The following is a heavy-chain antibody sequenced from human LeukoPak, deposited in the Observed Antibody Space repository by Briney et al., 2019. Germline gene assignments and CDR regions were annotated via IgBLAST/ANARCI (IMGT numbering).Heavy chain of an antibody. J-gene: IGHJ5*02. Sequence: SETLSLTCAVYGGSFSGYYWSWIRQPPGKGLEWIGEINHSGSTNYNPSLKSRVTMSVDTSKNQFSLKLSSVTAADTAVYYCARSKGVDYDFWSGYPNWFDPWGQGTLVTVSS. CDR1: GGSFSGYY. CDR2: INHSGST. CDR3: ARSKGVDYDFWSGYPNWFDP. V-gene: IGHV4-34*01. D-gene: IGHD3-3*01.